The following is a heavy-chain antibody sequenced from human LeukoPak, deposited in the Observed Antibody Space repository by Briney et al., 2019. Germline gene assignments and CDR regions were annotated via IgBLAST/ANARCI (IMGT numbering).Heavy chain of an antibody. V-gene: IGHV1-2*04. D-gene: IGHD3-22*01. J-gene: IGHJ6*02. CDR3: ARDRSYYDSSGYYYYYYGMDV. Sequence: ASVKVSCKASGYTFTGYYMHWVRQAPGQGLEWMGWINPNSGGTNYAQKFQGWVTMTRDTSISTAYMELSRPRSDDTAVYYCARDRSYYDSSGYYYYYYGMDVWGQGTTVTVSS. CDR2: INPNSGGT. CDR1: GYTFTGYY.